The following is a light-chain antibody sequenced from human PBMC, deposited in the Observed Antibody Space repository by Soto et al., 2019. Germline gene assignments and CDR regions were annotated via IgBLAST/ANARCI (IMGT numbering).Light chain of an antibody. Sequence: EIVLTQSPGTLSLSPGERATLSCRASQSVSSSYLAWYQQKPGQAPRLLIYGASGRATGIPDRFSGSGSGTDFTLTISRLEPEDFAVYYCQQYGSSPLFTFVPGTKVDIK. CDR1: QSVSSSY. J-gene: IGKJ3*01. CDR3: QQYGSSPLFT. CDR2: GAS. V-gene: IGKV3-20*01.